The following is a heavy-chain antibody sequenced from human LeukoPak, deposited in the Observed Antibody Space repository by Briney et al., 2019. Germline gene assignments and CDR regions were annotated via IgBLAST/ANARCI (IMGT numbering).Heavy chain of an antibody. CDR1: GFTFSSYA. Sequence: GGSLRLSCAASGFTFSSYAMSWVRQAPGKGLEWVSAISGSGGSTYYADSVKGRFTISRDNSKNTLYLQMNSLRAEDTAVYYCSKGYSGYDYYFDYWGQGTLVTVSS. V-gene: IGHV3-23*01. CDR3: SKGYSGYDYYFDY. CDR2: ISGSGGST. J-gene: IGHJ4*02. D-gene: IGHD5-12*01.